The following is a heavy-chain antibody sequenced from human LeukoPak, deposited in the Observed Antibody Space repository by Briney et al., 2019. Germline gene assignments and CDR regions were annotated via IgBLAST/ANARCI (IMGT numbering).Heavy chain of an antibody. D-gene: IGHD1-26*01. Sequence: ASVKVSCKASGGTFSSYAISWVRQAPGQGLEWMGGIIPIFGTANYAQKFQGRVTITTDESTSTAYMELSSLRSEDTAVYYCARSPSRKPLRVGSYDPTAYYYYYYYMDVWGKGTTVTVSS. V-gene: IGHV1-69*05. CDR1: GGTFSSYA. CDR2: IIPIFGTA. CDR3: ARSPSRKPLRVGSYDPTAYYYYYYYMDV. J-gene: IGHJ6*03.